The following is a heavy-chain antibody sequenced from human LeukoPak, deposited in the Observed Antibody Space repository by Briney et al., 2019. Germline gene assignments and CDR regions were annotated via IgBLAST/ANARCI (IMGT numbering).Heavy chain of an antibody. CDR1: GYTFSNYP. J-gene: IGHJ5*02. Sequence: ASVKVSCKASGYTFSNYPISWVRQVPGQGLEWMGWISAYNGNTNFAQKLQDRVTMTTDTSTSTAYMELRSLTSDDTAVYYCATLGSLYNWSDPWGQGTLVTVSS. CDR3: ATLGSLYNWSDP. V-gene: IGHV1-18*01. CDR2: ISAYNGNT. D-gene: IGHD6-13*01.